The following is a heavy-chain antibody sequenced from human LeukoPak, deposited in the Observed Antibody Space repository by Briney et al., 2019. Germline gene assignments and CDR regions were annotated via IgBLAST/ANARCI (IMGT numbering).Heavy chain of an antibody. J-gene: IGHJ4*02. D-gene: IGHD3-9*01. CDR3: AKENYDILTGYYRGPFDY. V-gene: IGHV3-30-3*02. Sequence: PGGPLRLSCAASGFTFSSYAMHWVRQAPGKGLEWVAVISYDGSNKYYADSVKGRFTISRDNSKNTLYLQMNSLRAEDTAVYYCAKENYDILTGYYRGPFDYWGQGTLVTVSS. CDR1: GFTFSSYA. CDR2: ISYDGSNK.